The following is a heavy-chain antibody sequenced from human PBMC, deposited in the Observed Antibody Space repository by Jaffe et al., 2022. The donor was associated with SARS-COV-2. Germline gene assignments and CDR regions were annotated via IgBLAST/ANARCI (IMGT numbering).Heavy chain of an antibody. CDR1: GFTFSSYG. CDR3: AKEKRDIGPRYFDL. J-gene: IGHJ2*01. Sequence: EVQLLESGGGLVQPGGSLRLSCAASGFTFSSYGMSWVRQAPGKGLEWVSGISGSGRSTDYVDSVKGRFTISRDNSQNTLVLQLNSLTAEDTAVYFCAKEKRDIGPRYFDLWGRGTRVTVSS. D-gene: IGHD5-12*01. V-gene: IGHV3-23*01. CDR2: ISGSGRST.